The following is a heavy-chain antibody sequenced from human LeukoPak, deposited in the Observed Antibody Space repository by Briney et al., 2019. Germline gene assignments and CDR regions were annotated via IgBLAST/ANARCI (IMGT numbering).Heavy chain of an antibody. V-gene: IGHV4-31*03. CDR3: ARDRNSGYDYGAFDI. CDR2: IYYSGST. CDR1: GGSISSGGYY. Sequence: SQTLSLTCTVSGGSISSGGYYWSWLRQHPGKGLEWIGYIYYSGSTYYNPSLKSRVTISVDTSKNQFSLKLSSVTAADTAVYYCARDRNSGYDYGAFDIWGQGTMVTVSS. D-gene: IGHD5-12*01. J-gene: IGHJ3*02.